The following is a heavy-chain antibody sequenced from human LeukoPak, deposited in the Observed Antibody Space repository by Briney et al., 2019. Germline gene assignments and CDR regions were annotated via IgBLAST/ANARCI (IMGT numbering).Heavy chain of an antibody. CDR3: AKGGDSGYVNWFDP. CDR1: GFTLWTYA. D-gene: IGHD3-22*01. V-gene: IGHV3-23*01. Sequence: GGSLRLSRAGPGFTLWTYAMGWGRQGAGEGVGWVSLFSGSGGGTYYADSVKGRFTISRDNSKNTLYLQMNSLRAEDTAVYYCAKGGDSGYVNWFDPWGQGTLVTVSS. CDR2: FSGSGGGT. J-gene: IGHJ5*02.